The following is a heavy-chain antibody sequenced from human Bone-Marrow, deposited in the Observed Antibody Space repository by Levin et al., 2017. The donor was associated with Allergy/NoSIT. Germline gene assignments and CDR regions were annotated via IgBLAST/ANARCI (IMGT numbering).Heavy chain of an antibody. CDR2: IYSVGST. Sequence: GESLKISCAVSGFTVGNTYMSWVRQAPGKGPEWIAVIYSVGSTVYADSVKGRFTISRDKSKNTLYLQMDSLRAEDTAVYYCASNWDYDYWGQGTLVIVSS. D-gene: IGHD1-1*01. V-gene: IGHV3-53*01. J-gene: IGHJ4*02. CDR1: GFTVGNTY. CDR3: ASNWDYDY.